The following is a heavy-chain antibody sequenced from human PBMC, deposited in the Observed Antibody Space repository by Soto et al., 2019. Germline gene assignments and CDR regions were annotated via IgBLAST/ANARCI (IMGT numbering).Heavy chain of an antibody. Sequence: SETLSLTCTVSGGSISTYYWSWIRQPAGKGLEWIGRIYASGSTNYNPSLKSRVTMSVATSKNQFSLKLSSVTAADTAVYYCARGGMVIIPTATAFDYWGQGTLFPVSS. CDR2: IYASGST. CDR1: GGSISTYY. CDR3: ARGGMVIIPTATAFDY. D-gene: IGHD2-2*01. J-gene: IGHJ4*02. V-gene: IGHV4-4*07.